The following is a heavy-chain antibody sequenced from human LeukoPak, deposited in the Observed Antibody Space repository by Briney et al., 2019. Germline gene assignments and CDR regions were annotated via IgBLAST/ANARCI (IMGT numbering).Heavy chain of an antibody. CDR1: GFTFSSYG. D-gene: IGHD2-15*01. J-gene: IGHJ4*02. CDR2: IWYDGSNK. V-gene: IGHV3-33*01. Sequence: GSLRLSCAASGFTFSSYGMHWVRQAPGKGLEWVAVIWYDGSNKYYADSVKGRFTISRDNSKSTLYLQMNSLRAEDTAVYYCARGYCSGGSCDYFDYWGQGTLVTVSS. CDR3: ARGYCSGGSCDYFDY.